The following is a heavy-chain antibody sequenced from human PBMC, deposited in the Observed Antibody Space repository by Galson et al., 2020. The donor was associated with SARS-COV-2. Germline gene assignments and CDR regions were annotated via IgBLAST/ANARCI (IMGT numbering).Heavy chain of an antibody. CDR2: ISSKSDGV. Sequence: SLKISCAASGFTFEDYDMHWVRQVPGQGLEWVSGISSKSDGVAYAESVKGRFTISRDNAKNSLYLQMDSLRLEDTAFYYCAKVYSSAWYYFDFWGRGTLVTVSS. CDR1: GFTFEDYD. CDR3: AKVYSSAWYYFDF. J-gene: IGHJ4*02. D-gene: IGHD6-13*01. V-gene: IGHV3-9*01.